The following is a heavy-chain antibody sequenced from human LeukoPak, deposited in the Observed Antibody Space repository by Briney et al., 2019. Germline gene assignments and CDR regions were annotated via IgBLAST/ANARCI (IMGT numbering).Heavy chain of an antibody. CDR2: SRSYSGDI. Sequence: GGSLRLSCRTSGFTSNTHSMNWVRQAPGKGLEWVASSRSYSGDIYYADSVKGRFTISRDNAKNTLYLQMNSLRADDTAIYYCARAKDMDWGQGTLVTVSS. J-gene: IGHJ4*02. CDR3: ARAKDMD. CDR1: GFTSNTHS. V-gene: IGHV3-21*01.